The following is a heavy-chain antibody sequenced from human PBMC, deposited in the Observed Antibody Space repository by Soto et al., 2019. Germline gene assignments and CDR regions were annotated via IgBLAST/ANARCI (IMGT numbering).Heavy chain of an antibody. Sequence: GGSLRLSCAVSGFTFRSYAMSWVRQAPGKGLEWVSAISIHGGSTYYADSVKGRFNISRDNSKSTLYLQMNSLRVEDTAVYYCATEGISSGRESFEYWGQGTLVTVSS. V-gene: IGHV3-23*01. CDR2: ISIHGGST. CDR1: GFTFRSYA. CDR3: ATEGISSGRESFEY. D-gene: IGHD6-6*01. J-gene: IGHJ4*02.